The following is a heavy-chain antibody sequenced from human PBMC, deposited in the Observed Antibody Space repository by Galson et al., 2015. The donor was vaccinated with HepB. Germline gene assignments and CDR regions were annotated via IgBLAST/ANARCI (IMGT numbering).Heavy chain of an antibody. Sequence: SVKVSCKASGYTFTSYGISWVRQAPGQGLEWMGWISAYNGNTNYAQKLQGRVTMTTDTSTSTAYMELRSLRSDDTAVYYCARRGGRAGYYYDSSGNHYYYYGMDVWGQGTTVTVSS. D-gene: IGHD3-22*01. J-gene: IGHJ6*02. CDR2: ISAYNGNT. V-gene: IGHV1-18*04. CDR3: ARRGGRAGYYYDSSGNHYYYYGMDV. CDR1: GYTFTSYG.